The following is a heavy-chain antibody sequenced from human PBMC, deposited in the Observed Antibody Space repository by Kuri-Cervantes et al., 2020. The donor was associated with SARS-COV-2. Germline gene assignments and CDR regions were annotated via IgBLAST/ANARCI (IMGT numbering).Heavy chain of an antibody. D-gene: IGHD1-26*01. CDR1: GGSFSGYY. Sequence: SETLSLTCAVYGGSFSGYYWSWIRQPPGKGLEWIGEINHSGSTNYNPSLKSRVTISVDTSKNQFSLKLSSVTAADTAVYYCASSLIVGPVYWGQGTLVTVSS. V-gene: IGHV4-34*01. CDR2: INHSGST. J-gene: IGHJ4*02. CDR3: ASSLIVGPVY.